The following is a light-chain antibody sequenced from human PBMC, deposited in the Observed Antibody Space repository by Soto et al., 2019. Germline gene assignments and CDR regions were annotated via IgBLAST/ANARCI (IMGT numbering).Light chain of an antibody. Sequence: DIVMTQTPLSLRVTPGEPASISCGSSQSLLDSDDGNTYLDWYLQKPGQSPQPLIYTVSYRASGVPDRFSGSGSGTDFTLKISRVEAEDVGVYYCMQRIEFPLTFGGGTKVDIK. CDR1: QSLLDSDDGNTY. CDR2: TVS. J-gene: IGKJ4*01. CDR3: MQRIEFPLT. V-gene: IGKV2-40*01.